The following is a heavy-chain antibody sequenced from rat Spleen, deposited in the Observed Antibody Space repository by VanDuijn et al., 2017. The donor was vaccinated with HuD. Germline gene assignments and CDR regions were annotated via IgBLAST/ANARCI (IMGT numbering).Heavy chain of an antibody. CDR3: ARAPGNGYVMDA. CDR1: GFSITSYS. Sequence: QVQLMESGPGLVQPSETLSLTCTVPGFSITSYSVHWVRQPPGKGLEWMGVMWRGGSPEYNSALKSRLSISRDTSKNHIFLKMNGLQSEDTATYHCARAPGNGYVMDAWGQGASVTVSS. J-gene: IGHJ4*01. D-gene: IGHD5-1*01. V-gene: IGHV2-45*01. CDR2: MWRGGSP.